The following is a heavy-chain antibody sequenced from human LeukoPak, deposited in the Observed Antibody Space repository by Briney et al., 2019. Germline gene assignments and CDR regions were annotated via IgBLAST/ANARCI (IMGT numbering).Heavy chain of an antibody. CDR2: INPNSGGT. D-gene: IGHD3-3*01. V-gene: IGHV1-2*02. CDR1: GYTFTSYD. J-gene: IGHJ3*01. Sequence: ASVKVSCKASGYTFTSYDINWVRQAPGQGLEWMGWINPNSGGTNYAQKFQGRVTMTRDTSISTAYMELSRLRSDDTAVYYCARDNREYYDFWSGYNDAFDVWGQGTMVTVSS. CDR3: ARDNREYYDFWSGYNDAFDV.